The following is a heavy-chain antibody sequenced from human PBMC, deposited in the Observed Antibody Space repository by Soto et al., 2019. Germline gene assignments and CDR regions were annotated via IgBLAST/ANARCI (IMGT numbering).Heavy chain of an antibody. V-gene: IGHV1-2*04. Sequence: GASVQVTCKAAGGTFSSYAISWVRQAPGQGLEWMGWINPNSGGTNYAQKFQGWVTMTRDTSISTAYMELSRLRSDDTAVYYCARGAPFYYYGSGSPSDGMDVWGQGTTVTVSS. J-gene: IGHJ6*02. CDR2: INPNSGGT. CDR3: ARGAPFYYYGSGSPSDGMDV. D-gene: IGHD3-10*01. CDR1: GGTFSSYA.